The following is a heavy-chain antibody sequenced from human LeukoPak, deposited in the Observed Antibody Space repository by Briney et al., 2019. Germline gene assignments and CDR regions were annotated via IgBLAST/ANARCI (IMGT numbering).Heavy chain of an antibody. CDR2: IYSGGST. J-gene: IGHJ4*02. V-gene: IGHV3-53*01. D-gene: IGHD6-19*01. CDR1: GFTVSSNY. Sequence: GGSLRLSCAAPGFTVSSNYMSWVRQAPGKGLEGVSVIYSGGSTYYTDSVTGRFTISRDNSKNTLYLQMNSLRAEDTAVYYCARGIFASSGWSFFDYWGQGTLVTVSS. CDR3: ARGIFASSGWSFFDY.